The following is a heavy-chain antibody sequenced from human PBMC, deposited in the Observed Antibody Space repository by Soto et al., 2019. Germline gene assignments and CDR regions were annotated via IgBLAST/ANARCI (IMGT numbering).Heavy chain of an antibody. V-gene: IGHV3-23*01. Sequence: PGGSLRLACEASVFNFKKFAMGWVRQAPGEGLEWVSGISCCGGSTFYADSVKGRFSLAGDDSKNTLSLQLNSLRVEDTAHYYCAKADGEQWLIPHLDNWGQGTQVTVSS. CDR3: AKADGEQWLIPHLDN. CDR1: VFNFKKFA. CDR2: ISCCGGST. J-gene: IGHJ1*01. D-gene: IGHD6-19*01.